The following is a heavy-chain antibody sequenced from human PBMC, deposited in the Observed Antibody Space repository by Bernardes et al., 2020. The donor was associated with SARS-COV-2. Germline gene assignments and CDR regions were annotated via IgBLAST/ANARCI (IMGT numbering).Heavy chain of an antibody. CDR2: IYSSGTT. J-gene: IGHJ6*02. Sequence: ETLSLTCTVSGGSISSSNYYWGWIRQAPGKGLEWIGSIYSSGTTYYNPSLQGRVIESVDTTENQFSLRLSFVTAADTAVYYCAGSSCGIDCYIGGLRSWDYGMDGWGQGTTVTVSS. CDR3: AGSSCGIDCYIGGLRSWDYGMDG. CDR1: GGSISSSNYY. V-gene: IGHV4-39*01. D-gene: IGHD2-21*02.